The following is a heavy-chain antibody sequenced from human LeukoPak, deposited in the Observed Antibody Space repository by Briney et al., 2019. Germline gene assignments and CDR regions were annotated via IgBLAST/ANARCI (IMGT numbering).Heavy chain of an antibody. CDR2: ISGNGDTI. CDR3: AREGHYGSGSYYAPFDY. V-gene: IGHV3-64*02. Sequence: GGSLRLSCAASGFAFSTYAMQWVRQAPEKGLEYVSGISGNGDTIYYADSVKGRFTISRDNSKNTLYLQMNSLRAEDTAVYYCAREGHYGSGSYYAPFDYWGQGTLVTVSS. D-gene: IGHD3-10*01. CDR1: GFAFSTYA. J-gene: IGHJ4*02.